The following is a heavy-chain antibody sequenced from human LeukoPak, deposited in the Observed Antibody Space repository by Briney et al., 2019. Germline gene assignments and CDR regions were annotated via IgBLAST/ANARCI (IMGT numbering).Heavy chain of an antibody. V-gene: IGHV3-23*01. CDR2: ISGSGGDT. D-gene: IGHD1-26*01. CDR3: ARDRSAFGGSYYFDY. CDR1: GFTFSSYA. Sequence: GGSLRLSCTASGFTFSSYAMSWVRQAPGKGLEWVSGISGSGGDTVYADSVKGRFTISRDNSKNSLYLQMNSLRAEDTAVYYCARDRSAFGGSYYFDYWGQGTLVTVSS. J-gene: IGHJ4*02.